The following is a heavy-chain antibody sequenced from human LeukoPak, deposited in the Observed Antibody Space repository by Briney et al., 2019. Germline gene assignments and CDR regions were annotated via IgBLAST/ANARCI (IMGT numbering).Heavy chain of an antibody. J-gene: IGHJ6*02. V-gene: IGHV1-2*02. D-gene: IGHD3-10*01. CDR3: ARSWFGELLSPGYSGYYYYYYGMDV. Sequence: ASVKVSCKASGYTFTGYYMHWVRQAPGQGLEWMGWINPNSGGTNYAQKYQGRVTMTRDTSNSTAYMELSRLRSDATAVYYCARSWFGELLSPGYSGYYYYYYGMDVWGQGTTVTVSS. CDR1: GYTFTGYY. CDR2: INPNSGGT.